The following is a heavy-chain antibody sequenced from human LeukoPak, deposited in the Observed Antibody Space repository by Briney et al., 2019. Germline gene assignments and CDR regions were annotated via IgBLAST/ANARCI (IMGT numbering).Heavy chain of an antibody. Sequence: GGSLRLSCAASGFTFDDSVMSWVRQAPGKGLEWVSGINWNGGSTGYADSVKGRLTISRDNAKNSLYLQMNSLRAEDTAVYYCARENTIFGVVIWGNWFAPWGQGPLVPVSS. CDR2: INWNGGST. V-gene: IGHV3-20*04. D-gene: IGHD3-3*01. CDR1: GFTFDDSV. CDR3: ARENTIFGVVIWGNWFAP. J-gene: IGHJ5*02.